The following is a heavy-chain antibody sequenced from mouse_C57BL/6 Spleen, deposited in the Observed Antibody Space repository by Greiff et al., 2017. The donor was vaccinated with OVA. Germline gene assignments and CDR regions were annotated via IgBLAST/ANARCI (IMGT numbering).Heavy chain of an antibody. J-gene: IGHJ3*01. CDR1: GYTFTSYW. CDR2: IYPSDSET. D-gene: IGHD2-5*01. Sequence: VQLQQPGAELVRPGSSVKLSCKASGYTFTSYWMDWVKQRPGQGLEWIGNIYPSDSETHYNQKFKDKATLTVDKSSSTAYMQLSSLTSEDSAVYYCARPYSNYERFAYWGQGTLVTVSA. V-gene: IGHV1-61*01. CDR3: ARPYSNYERFAY.